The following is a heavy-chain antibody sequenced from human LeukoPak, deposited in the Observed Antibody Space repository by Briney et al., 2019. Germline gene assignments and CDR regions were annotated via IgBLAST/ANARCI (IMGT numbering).Heavy chain of an antibody. CDR3: ARHQDYISNFYYYMDV. J-gene: IGHJ6*03. CDR2: VYQSGTT. V-gene: IGHV4-38-2*02. D-gene: IGHD3-3*02. Sequence: PSETLSLTCTVSGFSISSGHYWGWVRQPPGAGLEWIGSVYQSGTTYYNPSLKSRVTTSVDMSKNQFSLRLRPVTAADTAVYYCARHQDYISNFYYYMDVWGTGTTVTVSS. CDR1: GFSISSGHY.